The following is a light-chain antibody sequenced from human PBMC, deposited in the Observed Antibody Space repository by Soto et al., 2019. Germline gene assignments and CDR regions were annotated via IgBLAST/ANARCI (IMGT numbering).Light chain of an antibody. CDR2: GAS. Sequence: EIVLTQSPGTLSLSPGERATLSCRASQSVFNNHIGWYQQKPGQAPRRLIFGASFRATGIPDRFSGSGSGTDVTLTISRLEPEDFAVYYCQQYGSSPTTFGQGTKVEIK. CDR3: QQYGSSPTT. V-gene: IGKV3-20*01. CDR1: QSVFNNH. J-gene: IGKJ1*01.